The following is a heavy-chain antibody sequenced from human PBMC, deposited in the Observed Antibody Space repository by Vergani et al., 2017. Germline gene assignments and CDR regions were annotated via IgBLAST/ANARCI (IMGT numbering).Heavy chain of an antibody. CDR2: IIPILGIA. V-gene: IGHV1-69*02. CDR1: GGTFSSYT. J-gene: IGHJ4*02. CDR3: ASDHGQPSDF. D-gene: IGHD6-13*01. Sequence: QVQLVQSGAEVKKPGSSVKVSCKASGGTFSSYTISWVRQAPGQGLEWMGRIIPILGIANYAQKFQGRDTITADKSTNTTYMELSSLRAEDTAVYYCASDHGQPSDFWGQGTLVTVSS.